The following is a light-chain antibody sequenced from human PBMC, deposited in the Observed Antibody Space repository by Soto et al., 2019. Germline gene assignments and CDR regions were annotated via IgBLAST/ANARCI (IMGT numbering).Light chain of an antibody. V-gene: IGKV1-33*01. Sequence: DTQMTQSPSSLSASVGDRVTVTCQASQDITNYLSWYQQKPGKAPKLLISDASNLEIGVPSRFSGRGSGTDFSLTINNLQPEDFATYFCQQYDDLPLTFGGGTKVEVK. CDR2: DAS. CDR3: QQYDDLPLT. CDR1: QDITNY. J-gene: IGKJ4*01.